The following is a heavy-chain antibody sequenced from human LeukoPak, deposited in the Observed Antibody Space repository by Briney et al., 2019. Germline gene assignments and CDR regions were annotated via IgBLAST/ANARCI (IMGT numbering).Heavy chain of an antibody. Sequence: AGGSLRLSCAVSGFIVTGNYMTWVRLAPGKGLEWVSTIYSGGTTFYTDSVRGRFTISRDNSKNTLYLQMNSLRAEDTAIYYCAKDRVGTILSRGSFDYWGQGTLVTVSS. J-gene: IGHJ4*02. CDR3: AKDRVGTILSRGSFDY. D-gene: IGHD5-12*01. CDR1: GFIVTGNY. CDR2: IYSGGTT. V-gene: IGHV3-53*01.